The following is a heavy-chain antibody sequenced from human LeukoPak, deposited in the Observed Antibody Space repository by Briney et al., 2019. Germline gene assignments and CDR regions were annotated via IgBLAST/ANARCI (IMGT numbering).Heavy chain of an antibody. D-gene: IGHD6-19*01. V-gene: IGHV3-21*04. CDR3: AKDQAV. J-gene: IGHJ4*02. CDR2: ISSSSNYV. CDR1: GFTFSSYS. Sequence: GGSLRLSCAASGFTFSSYSMNWVRQAPGKGLEWVSSISSSSNYVYYADSVKGRFTISRDNSKNTLYLQMNSLRAEDTAVYYCAKDQAVWGQGTLVTVSS.